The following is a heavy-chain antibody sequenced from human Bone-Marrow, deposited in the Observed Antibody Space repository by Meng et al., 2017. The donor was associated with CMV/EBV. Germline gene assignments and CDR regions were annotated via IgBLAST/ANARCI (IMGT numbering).Heavy chain of an antibody. CDR1: GYTFNSYG. CDR3: ARDHYYDSSGYSNSFDI. D-gene: IGHD3-22*01. J-gene: IGHJ3*02. CDR2: ISAHNGKT. Sequence: ASVKVSCKGSGYTFNSYGISWVRQAPGQGLEWMGWISAHNGKTKYAQRVQGRLTLTTDTSTSTADKDLRSLRSDDTAVDYCARDHYYDSSGYSNSFDIWGQGTMVTVSS. V-gene: IGHV1-18*01.